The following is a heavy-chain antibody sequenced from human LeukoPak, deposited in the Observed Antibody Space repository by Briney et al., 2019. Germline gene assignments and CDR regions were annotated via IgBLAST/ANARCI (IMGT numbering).Heavy chain of an antibody. CDR1: GYTFTSYY. J-gene: IGHJ4*02. D-gene: IGHD1-14*01. CDR2: INPSGGST. Sequence: GASVKVSCKSSGYTFTSYYMYWVRQAPGQGLEWMGIINPSGGSTSYAQKFQGRVTMTRDTSTSTAYMELSSLRPEDTAVYCCARVISGTWLWFWGQGTLVTVSS. CDR3: ARVISGTWLWF. V-gene: IGHV1-46*01.